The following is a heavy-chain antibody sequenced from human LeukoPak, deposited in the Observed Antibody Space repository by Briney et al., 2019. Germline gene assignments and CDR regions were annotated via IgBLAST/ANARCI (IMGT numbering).Heavy chain of an antibody. CDR3: ARDSRTAAGISYAIDY. Sequence: GGSLRLSCAASGFTFDDYAMHWVRQAPGKGLEWVSGISWNSGSIGYADSVKGRFTISRDNAKNSLYLQMNSLRAEDTALYYCARDSRTAAGISYAIDYWGQGTLVTVSS. J-gene: IGHJ4*02. CDR2: ISWNSGSI. CDR1: GFTFDDYA. V-gene: IGHV3-9*01. D-gene: IGHD6-13*01.